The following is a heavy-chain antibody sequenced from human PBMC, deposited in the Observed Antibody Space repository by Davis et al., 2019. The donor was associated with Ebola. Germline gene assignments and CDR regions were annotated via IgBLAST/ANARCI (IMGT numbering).Heavy chain of an antibody. CDR1: GGSISSSSYY. D-gene: IGHD3-10*01. CDR2: IYYSGST. Sequence: SETLSLTCTVSGGSISSSSYYWGWIRQPPGKGLEWIGSIYYSGSTYYNPSLKSRVTISVDTSKNQFSLKLSSVTAADTAVYYCARGLWFGELLYYYYGMDVWGKGTTVTVSS. V-gene: IGHV4-39*07. CDR3: ARGLWFGELLYYYYGMDV. J-gene: IGHJ6*04.